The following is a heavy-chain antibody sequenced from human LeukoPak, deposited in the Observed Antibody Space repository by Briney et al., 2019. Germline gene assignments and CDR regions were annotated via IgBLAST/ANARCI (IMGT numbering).Heavy chain of an antibody. Sequence: GGSLRLSCTASGFTISTYCMSWVRQAPGKGLECVASIKQDGSEKEYVDSVKGRFTISRDNANNSLYLQMISLRADDTAVYFCARWRGAQSEFEFWGQGTLVTVSS. V-gene: IGHV3-7*01. CDR2: IKQDGSEK. CDR1: GFTISTYC. CDR3: ARWRGAQSEFEF. J-gene: IGHJ4*02. D-gene: IGHD3-3*01.